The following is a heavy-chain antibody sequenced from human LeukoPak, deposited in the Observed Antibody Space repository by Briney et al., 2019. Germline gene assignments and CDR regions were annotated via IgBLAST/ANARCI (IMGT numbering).Heavy chain of an antibody. J-gene: IGHJ3*02. V-gene: IGHV4-59*01. CDR2: IYYSGST. Sequence: PSETLSLTCTGSGGSISSYYWSWIRQPPGKGLEWIGYIYYSGSTNYNPSLKSRVTISVDTSKNQFSLKLSSVTAADTAVYYCARARGLYDSSGYPLDAFDIWGQGTMVTVSS. CDR3: ARARGLYDSSGYPLDAFDI. D-gene: IGHD3-22*01. CDR1: GGSISSYY.